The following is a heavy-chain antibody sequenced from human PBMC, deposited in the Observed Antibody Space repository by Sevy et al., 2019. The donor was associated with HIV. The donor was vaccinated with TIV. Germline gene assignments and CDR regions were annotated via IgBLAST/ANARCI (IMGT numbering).Heavy chain of an antibody. CDR3: ATGPPDGSYDYFDY. CDR2: ISGLSNYI. V-gene: IGHV3-21*06. J-gene: IGHJ4*02. Sequence: GGSLRLSCAASGFTFSSYSMNWVRQAPGKGLEWVSAISGLSNYIYYEESLKSGFIISRGNAKNTMYLQMNSLIAGDTAVYYCATGPPDGSYDYFDYWGQGTLVTVSS. CDR1: GFTFSSYS. D-gene: IGHD1-26*01.